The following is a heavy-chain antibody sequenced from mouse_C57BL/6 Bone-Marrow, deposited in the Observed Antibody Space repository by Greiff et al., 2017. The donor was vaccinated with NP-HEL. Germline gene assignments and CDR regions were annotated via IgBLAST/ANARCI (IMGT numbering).Heavy chain of an antibody. CDR1: GYTFTSYG. CDR2: IYPRSGNT. Sequence: VKLMESGAELARPGASVKLSCKASGYTFTSYGISWVKQRTGQGLEWIGEIYPRSGNTYYNEKFKGKATLTADKSSSTAYMELRSLTSEDSAVYFCAAVYYYGSSPYYAMDYWGQGTSVTVSS. J-gene: IGHJ4*01. D-gene: IGHD1-1*01. V-gene: IGHV1-81*01. CDR3: AAVYYYGSSPYYAMDY.